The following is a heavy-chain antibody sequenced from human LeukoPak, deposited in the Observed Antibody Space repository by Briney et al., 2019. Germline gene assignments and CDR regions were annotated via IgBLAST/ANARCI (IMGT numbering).Heavy chain of an antibody. CDR1: GFTFNSYA. D-gene: IGHD3-22*01. J-gene: IGHJ4*02. V-gene: IGHV3-30-3*01. CDR3: AKDSPYYYDSKGIDY. Sequence: GGSLRLSCEASGFTFNSYAMHWVRQTPGKGLDWVAVISHDGSDKFYAGSVKGRFTISRDNSKNTLYLQMNSLRAEDTAVYYCAKDSPYYYDSKGIDYWGQGTLVTVSS. CDR2: ISHDGSDK.